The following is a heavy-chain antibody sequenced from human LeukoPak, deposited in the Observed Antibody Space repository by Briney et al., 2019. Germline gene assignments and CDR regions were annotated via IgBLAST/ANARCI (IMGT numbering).Heavy chain of an antibody. D-gene: IGHD3-3*01. V-gene: IGHV3-7*01. CDR1: GFTFSSYW. Sequence: GGTLRLSCAASGFTFSSYWMSWVRQAPGKGLEWVANIRQDGSEKYYVNSVKGRFTISRDNAKNSLYLQMNSLRAEDTAVYYCARGLSGPHYFDYWGQETLVTVSS. CDR2: IRQDGSEK. CDR3: ARGLSGPHYFDY. J-gene: IGHJ4*02.